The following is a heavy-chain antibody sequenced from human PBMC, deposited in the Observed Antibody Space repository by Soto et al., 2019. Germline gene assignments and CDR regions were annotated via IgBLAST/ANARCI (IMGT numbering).Heavy chain of an antibody. CDR3: AAGEASSRNLAPYYLDF. CDR1: GGSMRNYF. J-gene: IGHJ4*02. CDR2: IHYSGATSFFP. D-gene: IGHD6-13*01. V-gene: IGHV4-59*12. Sequence: QVQLQESGPGLVKSSETLSLTCTVSGGSMRNYFWTWIRQPPGKGLEWIGYIHYSGATSFFPSYNPSLRGRVTISEDTSKNQFFLKLLSVTTADTAVYFCAAGEASSRNLAPYYLDFWGQGTLVTVSS.